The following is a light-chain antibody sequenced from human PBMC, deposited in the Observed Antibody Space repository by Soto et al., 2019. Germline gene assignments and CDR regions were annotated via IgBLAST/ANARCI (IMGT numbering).Light chain of an antibody. Sequence: EIVLTQSPGTLSLSPGERATLSCRASQSVSSSYLAWYQQKPGQAPRLLIYGASSRATGIPDRFSGSGSGTDFTLTISRLEPEYFAVYYCQQYGSSWTVGQGPKLGI. CDR1: QSVSSSY. CDR2: GAS. CDR3: QQYGSSWT. J-gene: IGKJ1*01. V-gene: IGKV3-20*01.